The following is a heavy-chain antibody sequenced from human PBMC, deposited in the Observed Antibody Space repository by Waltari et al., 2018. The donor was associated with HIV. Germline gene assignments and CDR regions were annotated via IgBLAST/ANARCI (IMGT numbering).Heavy chain of an antibody. CDR3: AGRSPARRLNWFDP. Sequence: EVQLVESGGGWVQPGGSLRSSLEASGFSCGRYGKSWVRQAPGKGLEWVANIKQDGSEKYYVDSMKGRFTISRDNAKNSLYLQINSLRAEDTAVYYCAGRSPARRLNWFDPWGQGTLVIVSS. D-gene: IGHD2-8*01. J-gene: IGHJ5*02. CDR1: GFSCGRYG. CDR2: IKQDGSEK. V-gene: IGHV3-7*01.